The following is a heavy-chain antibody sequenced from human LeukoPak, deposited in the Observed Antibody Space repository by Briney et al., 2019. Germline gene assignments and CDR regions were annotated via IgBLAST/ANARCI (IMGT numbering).Heavy chain of an antibody. Sequence: GGSLRLSCAASGLTVSSNYMNWVRQAPGKGLEWVGRIKSKTDGGTTDYAAPVKGRFTISRDDSENTLYLQMNSLKTEDTAVYYCTKRGITMVRGVRGYYYYYYYMDVWGKGTTVTISS. V-gene: IGHV3-15*01. D-gene: IGHD3-10*01. J-gene: IGHJ6*03. CDR1: GLTVSSNY. CDR2: IKSKTDGGTT. CDR3: TKRGITMVRGVRGYYYYYYYMDV.